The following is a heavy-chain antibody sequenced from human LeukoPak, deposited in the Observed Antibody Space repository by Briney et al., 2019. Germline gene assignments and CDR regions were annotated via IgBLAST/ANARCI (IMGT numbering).Heavy chain of an antibody. CDR2: VYDIEST. CDR3: ARHVGGSFDD. D-gene: IGHD2-15*01. Sequence: SETLSLTCTVSGGSITTNYWSSIRQPPGKGLEWIGYVYDIESTNYNPSLKSRVTISLDTSNNQFSLKLSSVTAADTAVYFCARHVGGSFDDWGQGTLVTVSS. J-gene: IGHJ4*02. V-gene: IGHV4-59*08. CDR1: GGSITTNY.